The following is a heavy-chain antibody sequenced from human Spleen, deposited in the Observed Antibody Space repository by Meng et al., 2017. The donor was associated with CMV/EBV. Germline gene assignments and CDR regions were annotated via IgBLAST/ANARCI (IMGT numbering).Heavy chain of an antibody. V-gene: IGHV4-39*01. CDR2: IYYSGSA. D-gene: IGHD1-1*01. CDR3: ARRDLNNWNDSYFDD. J-gene: IGHJ4*02. Sequence: SETLSLTCAVSGGSISSSDFFWGWIRQPPGKGPEWIGYIYYSGSAYYNPSLKSRVTISVDTSKNQFSLRLSSVTAADTAVYYCARRDLNNWNDSYFDDWGQGTLVTVSS. CDR1: GGSISSSDFF.